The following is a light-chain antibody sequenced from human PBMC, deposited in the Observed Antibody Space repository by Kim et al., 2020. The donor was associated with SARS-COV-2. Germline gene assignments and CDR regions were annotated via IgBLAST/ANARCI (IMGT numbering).Light chain of an antibody. J-gene: IGLJ2*01. CDR3: QAWDSSPVV. V-gene: IGLV3-1*01. CDR2: QDS. Sequence: SYELTQPPSVSVSPGQTASITCSGDKWGDKYACWYQQKPGQSPVLVIYQDSKRPSGIPERFSGSNSGNTATLTISGTQAMDEADYYCQAWDSSPVVFGGG. CDR1: KWGDKY.